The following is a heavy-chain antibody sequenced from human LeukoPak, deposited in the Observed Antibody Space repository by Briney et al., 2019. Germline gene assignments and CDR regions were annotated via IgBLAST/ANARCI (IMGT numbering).Heavy chain of an antibody. CDR1: GYTFTGYY. Sequence: GASVKVSCKASGYTFTGYYMHWVRQAPGQGLEWMGWINPNSGGTNYAQKFQGRVTMTRDTSISTAYMELSRLRSNDTAVYYCARTPVSYSSSWYTWFDPWGQGTLVTVSS. V-gene: IGHV1-2*02. D-gene: IGHD6-13*01. CDR2: INPNSGGT. J-gene: IGHJ5*02. CDR3: ARTPVSYSSSWYTWFDP.